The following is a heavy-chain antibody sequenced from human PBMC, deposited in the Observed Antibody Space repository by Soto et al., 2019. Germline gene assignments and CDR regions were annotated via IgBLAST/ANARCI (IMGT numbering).Heavy chain of an antibody. D-gene: IGHD3-22*01. CDR2: IKSKTDGGTT. J-gene: IGHJ2*01. CDR3: TTEGISVMRDDSRRAYWYFDL. V-gene: IGHV3-15*01. CDR1: GFTFSNAW. Sequence: EVQLVESGGGLVKPGGSLRLSCAASGFTFSNAWMSWVRQAPGKGLEWVGRIKSKTDGGTTDYAAPVKGRFTISRDDSKNTLYLQMNSLKTEDTAVYYCTTEGISVMRDDSRRAYWYFDLWVRGTLVTVSS.